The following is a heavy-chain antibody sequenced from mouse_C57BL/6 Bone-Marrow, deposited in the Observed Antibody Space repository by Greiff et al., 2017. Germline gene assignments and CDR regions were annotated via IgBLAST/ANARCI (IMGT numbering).Heavy chain of an antibody. CDR2: IDPSDSYT. J-gene: IGHJ4*01. V-gene: IGHV1-59*01. CDR1: GYTFTSYW. D-gene: IGHD2-3*01. Sequence: QVQLQQSGAELVRPGTSVKLSCKASGYTFTSYWMHWVKQRPGQGLEWIGVIDPSDSYTNYNQKFKGKATLTVDTSSSTAYMQLSSLTSEDSAVYYCADGYYDAMDYWGQGTSVTVSS. CDR3: ADGYYDAMDY.